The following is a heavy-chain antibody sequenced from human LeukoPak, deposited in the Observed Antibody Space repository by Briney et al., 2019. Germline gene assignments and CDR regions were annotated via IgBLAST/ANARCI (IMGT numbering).Heavy chain of an antibody. CDR3: ARVLMVYAIFYWFDP. CDR1: GGSFSGYY. V-gene: IGHV4-34*01. D-gene: IGHD2-8*01. CDR2: INHSGST. Sequence: SETLSLTCAVYGGSFSGYYWSWIRQPPGKGLEWIGEINHSGSTNYNPSLKSRVTISVDTSKNQFSLKLSSVTAADTAVYYCARVLMVYAIFYWFDPWGQGTLVTVSS. J-gene: IGHJ5*02.